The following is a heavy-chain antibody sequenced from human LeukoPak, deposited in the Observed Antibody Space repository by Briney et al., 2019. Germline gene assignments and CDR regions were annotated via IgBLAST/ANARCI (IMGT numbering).Heavy chain of an antibody. CDR1: GFTFSNYW. CDR2: IKEDGSEK. J-gene: IGHJ4*02. Sequence: GGSLRLSCAASGFTFSNYWMSWVRQAPGKGLEWVANIKEDGSEKNYVDSVKGRFTISRDNAKSSVYLQMNSLRAEDTGVYCCARDKYCSDGNCDGGSKFDYWGQGTLVTVSS. D-gene: IGHD2-15*01. CDR3: ARDKYCSDGNCDGGSKFDY. V-gene: IGHV3-7*01.